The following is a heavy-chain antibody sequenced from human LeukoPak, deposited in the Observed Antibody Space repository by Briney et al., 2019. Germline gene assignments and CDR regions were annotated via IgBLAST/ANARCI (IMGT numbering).Heavy chain of an antibody. CDR1: GFTFSTYA. J-gene: IGHJ4*02. D-gene: IGHD5-12*01. CDR3: AKGGHLDY. V-gene: IGHV3-23*01. Sequence: GGSLRLSCAASGFTFSTYAMSWVRQAPGKGLECFSVICGSDGSTHYADSVKGRFTISRDNSKNTLYLQMDSLRAEDTAVYYCAKGGHLDYWGQGNLVTVSS. CDR2: ICGSDGST.